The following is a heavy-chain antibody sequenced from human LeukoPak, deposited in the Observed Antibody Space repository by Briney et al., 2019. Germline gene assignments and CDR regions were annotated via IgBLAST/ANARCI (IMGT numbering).Heavy chain of an antibody. D-gene: IGHD3-3*01. CDR1: GFTFSSYA. J-gene: IGHJ4*02. CDR2: ISGSGGST. CDR3: AKGVTIFGVAKPIDY. V-gene: IGHV3-23*01. Sequence: GGSLRLSCAASGFTFSSYAMSWVRQAPGKGLEWVSAISGSGGSTYYADSMKGRFTISRDNSKNTLYLQMNSLRAEDTAVYYCAKGVTIFGVAKPIDYWGQGTLVTVSS.